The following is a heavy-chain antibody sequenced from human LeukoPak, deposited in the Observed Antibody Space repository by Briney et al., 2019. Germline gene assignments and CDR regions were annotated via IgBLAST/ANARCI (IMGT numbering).Heavy chain of an antibody. Sequence: GGSLRLSCAASGFTFSTYWVHWVRQAPGKGLVWVSRINPDGSRTDYADSVKGRFTISRDNAKNTLYLQMNSLRAEDTALYYCASAREYCGSAECYEYFQHWGQGTLVTVS. CDR2: INPDGSRT. D-gene: IGHD2-21*01. CDR1: GFTFSTYW. CDR3: ASAREYCGSAECYEYFQH. V-gene: IGHV3-74*01. J-gene: IGHJ1*01.